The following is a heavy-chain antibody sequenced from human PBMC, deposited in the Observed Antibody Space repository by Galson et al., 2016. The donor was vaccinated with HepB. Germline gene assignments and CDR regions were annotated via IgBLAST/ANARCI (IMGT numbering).Heavy chain of an antibody. CDR3: ARDLTPRGFSYSF. D-gene: IGHD3-10*01. J-gene: IGHJ1*01. CDR2: ISGTGSRI. V-gene: IGHV3-48*01. Sequence: SLRLSCAVSGFDFNDFSMNWIRQAPGKGLEWLSYISGTGSRILYADSVKGRFTISKDKAKLSLYLQMSSLRVEDTAAYYCARDLTPRGFSYSFWGQGTLVAVSS. CDR1: GFDFNDFS.